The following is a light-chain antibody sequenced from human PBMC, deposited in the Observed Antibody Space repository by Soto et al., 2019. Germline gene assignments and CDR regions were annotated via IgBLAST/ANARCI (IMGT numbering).Light chain of an antibody. CDR2: AAS. V-gene: IGKV1-39*01. J-gene: IGKJ1*01. CDR3: QQYNSYWT. Sequence: DIQMTQSPSSLSASVEDRVIITCRASQSISNHLNWYQQKPGKAPKLLIFAASSLQSGVPSRFSGSRSGPDLTLTISSLKPEDFATYYCQQYNSYWTFGQGTKVDIK. CDR1: QSISNH.